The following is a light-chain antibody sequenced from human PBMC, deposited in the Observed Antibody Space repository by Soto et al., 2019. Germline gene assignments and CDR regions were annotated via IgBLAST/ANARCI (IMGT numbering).Light chain of an antibody. CDR3: CSYAGSYTHYV. Sequence: QSALTQPRSVSGSPGQSITISCTGTSSDVGGYNYVSWYRQHPGKAPKLMIYDVSKRPSGVPDRFSGSNSGNTASLTISGLQAEDEADYYCCSYAGSYTHYVFGTGTKVTVL. J-gene: IGLJ1*01. CDR1: SSDVGGYNY. V-gene: IGLV2-11*01. CDR2: DVS.